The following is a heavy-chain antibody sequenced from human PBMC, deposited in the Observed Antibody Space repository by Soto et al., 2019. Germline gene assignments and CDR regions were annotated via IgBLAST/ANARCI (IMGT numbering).Heavy chain of an antibody. Sequence: PGGSLRLSCAASGFTVSSNYMSWVRQAPGKGLEWVSAISGSGGSTYYADSVKGRFTISRDNSKNTLYLQMNSLRAEDTAVYYCAKPSVGYSGYEDVDYWGQGTLVTVSS. CDR3: AKPSVGYSGYEDVDY. CDR2: ISGSGGST. V-gene: IGHV3-23*01. CDR1: GFTVSSNY. J-gene: IGHJ4*02. D-gene: IGHD5-12*01.